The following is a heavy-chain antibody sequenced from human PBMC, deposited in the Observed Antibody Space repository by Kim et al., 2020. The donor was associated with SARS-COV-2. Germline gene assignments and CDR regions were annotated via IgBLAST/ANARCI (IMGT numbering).Heavy chain of an antibody. D-gene: IGHD3-10*01. V-gene: IGHV3-21*01. CDR2: ISSSSSYI. J-gene: IGHJ6*02. Sequence: GGSLRLSCAASGFTFSSYSMNWVRQAPGKGLEWVSSISSSSSYIYYADSVKGRFTISRDNAKNSLYLQMNSLRAEDTAVYYCARDYYGSGSYSPLPYYYYYGMDVWGQGTTVTVSS. CDR3: ARDYYGSGSYSPLPYYYYYGMDV. CDR1: GFTFSSYS.